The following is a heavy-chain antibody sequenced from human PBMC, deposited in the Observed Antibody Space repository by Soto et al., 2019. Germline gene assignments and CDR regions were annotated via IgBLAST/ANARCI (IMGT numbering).Heavy chain of an antibody. V-gene: IGHV1-46*03. CDR2: INPSGGST. J-gene: IGHJ3*02. D-gene: IGHD6-19*01. Sequence: ASVKVSCKASGYTFTSYYMHWVRQAPGQGLEWMGIINPSGGSTSYAQKFQGRVTMTRDTSTSTVYMELSSLRSEDTAVYYCAREKPLHPIAVAGTGPRAFDIWGQGTMVTVSS. CDR1: GYTFTSYY. CDR3: AREKPLHPIAVAGTGPRAFDI.